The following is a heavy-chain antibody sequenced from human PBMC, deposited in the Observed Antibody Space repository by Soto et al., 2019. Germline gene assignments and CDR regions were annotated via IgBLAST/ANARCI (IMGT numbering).Heavy chain of an antibody. Sequence: HPGGSLRLSCAASGFTFSSYGMHWVRQAPGKGLEWVAVIWYDGSNKYYADSVKGRFTISRDNSKNTLYLQMNSLRAEDTAVYYCARESPFGVVIKGNPYYYYGMDVWGQGTTVTVSS. V-gene: IGHV3-33*01. CDR3: ARESPFGVVIKGNPYYYYGMDV. D-gene: IGHD3-3*01. J-gene: IGHJ6*02. CDR1: GFTFSSYG. CDR2: IWYDGSNK.